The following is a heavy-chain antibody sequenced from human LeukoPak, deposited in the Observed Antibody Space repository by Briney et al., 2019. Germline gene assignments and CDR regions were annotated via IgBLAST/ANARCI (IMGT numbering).Heavy chain of an antibody. J-gene: IGHJ3*02. CDR1: GFTFSRYA. V-gene: IGHV3-23*01. CDR2: ISGSGGST. CDR3: AKGPVYSGFVDAFEI. D-gene: IGHD5-12*01. Sequence: GGSLRLSCAASGFTFSRYAMSWVRQAPGKGLEWVSAISGSGGSTYHADSVKGRFTISRDNSKNTLYLQMISLRAEDTAVYYCAKGPVYSGFVDAFEIWGQGTMVTVSS.